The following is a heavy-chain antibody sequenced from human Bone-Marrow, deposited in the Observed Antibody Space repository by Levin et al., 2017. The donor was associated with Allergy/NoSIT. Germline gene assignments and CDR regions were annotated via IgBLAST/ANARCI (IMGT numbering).Heavy chain of an antibody. CDR3: TRDQEAGFDS. D-gene: IGHD6-19*01. Sequence: SGGSLRLSCAASGFTVTSYAMHWVRQAPGKGLEWLAILWYDGTDKFYADSVKGRFTISRDISKNTLYLQMNSLRVEDTAVYYCTRDQEAGFDSWGQGTLVTVSS. CDR1: GFTVTSYA. CDR2: LWYDGTDK. J-gene: IGHJ4*02. V-gene: IGHV3-33*01.